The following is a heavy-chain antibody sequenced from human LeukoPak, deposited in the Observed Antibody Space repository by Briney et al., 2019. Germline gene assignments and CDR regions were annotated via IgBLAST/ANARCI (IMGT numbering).Heavy chain of an antibody. CDR2: IYPGDSDT. CDR3: ARHLSNAFDI. V-gene: IGHV5-51*01. J-gene: IGHJ3*02. Sequence: GESLKISFQGSGFRFTSYWIVWVRQMPGKGLEWMGIIYPGDSDTRYSPSFQGQVTISADKSISTAYLQWSSLKASDTAMYYCARHLSNAFDIWGQGTMVTVSS. CDR1: GFRFTSYW.